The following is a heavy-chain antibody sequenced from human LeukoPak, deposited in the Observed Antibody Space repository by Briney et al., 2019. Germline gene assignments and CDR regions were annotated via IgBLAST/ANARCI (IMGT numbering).Heavy chain of an antibody. J-gene: IGHJ5*02. V-gene: IGHV3-33*01. Sequence: GGSLRLSCAASGFTFSRHGMHWVRQAPGKGLEWVALIWYDGSNKYYADSVKGRFTISRDNSKNTLYLQMNSLRVEDTAVYYCARGQYTSAWYRGSRWFDPWGQGTLVTVSS. CDR3: ARGQYTSAWYRGSRWFDP. CDR1: GFTFSRHG. CDR2: IWYDGSNK. D-gene: IGHD6-25*01.